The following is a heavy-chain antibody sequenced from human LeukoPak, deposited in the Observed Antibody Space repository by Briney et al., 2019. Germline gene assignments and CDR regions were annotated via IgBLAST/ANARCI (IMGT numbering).Heavy chain of an antibody. V-gene: IGHV3-48*02. CDR1: GFTFSSNS. J-gene: IGHJ4*02. CDR2: ISGSSTTI. Sequence: PGGSLRLSCAASGFTFSSNSINWVRQSPGKGPEWVSFISGSSTTIHYADSVKGRFTVSRDNAKNSLYLQMNSLRDEDTAVYYCASLDYWGQGTPVTVSS. CDR3: ASLDY.